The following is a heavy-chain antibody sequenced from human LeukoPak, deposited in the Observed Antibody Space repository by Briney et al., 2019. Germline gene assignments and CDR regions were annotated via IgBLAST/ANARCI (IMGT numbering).Heavy chain of an antibody. J-gene: IGHJ4*02. V-gene: IGHV3-21*01. CDR1: GFTFSSYS. D-gene: IGHD3-10*01. CDR2: ISSSSSYM. Sequence: PGGSLRLSCAASGFTFSSYSMNWVRQAPGKGLEWVSSISSSSSYMYYADSVKDRFTISRDNAKNSLYLQMNSLRAEDTAVYYCARDCWDYGSGSYCGIDYWGQGTLVTVSS. CDR3: ARDCWDYGSGSYCGIDY.